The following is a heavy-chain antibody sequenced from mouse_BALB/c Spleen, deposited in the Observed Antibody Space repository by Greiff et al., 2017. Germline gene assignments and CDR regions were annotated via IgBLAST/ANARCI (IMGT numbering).Heavy chain of an antibody. D-gene: IGHD2-14*01. J-gene: IGHJ1*01. V-gene: IGHV1-9*01. CDR2: ILPGSGST. CDR3: ARQAYYRYDWYFDV. Sequence: VQLQESGAELMKPGASVKISCKATGYTFSSYWIEWVKQRPGHGLEWIGEILPGSGSTNYNEKFKGKATFTADTSSNTAYMQLSSLTSEDSAVYYCARQAYYRYDWYFDVWGAGTTVTVSS. CDR1: GYTFSSYW.